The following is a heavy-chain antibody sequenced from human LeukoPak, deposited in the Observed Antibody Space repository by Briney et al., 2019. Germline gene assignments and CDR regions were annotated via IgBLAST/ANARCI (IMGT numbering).Heavy chain of an antibody. Sequence: PPETLSLTCTVSGGSISSSSYYWSWIRQPAGKGLEWIGRIYTSGTTNYNPSLKSRVTMSIDPSKNQFSLILTSMTAADTAVYYCARVPDTAWRTDYWGQGTLVTVSS. J-gene: IGHJ4*02. V-gene: IGHV4-61*02. CDR2: IYTSGTT. CDR3: ARVPDTAWRTDY. D-gene: IGHD5-18*01. CDR1: GGSISSSSYY.